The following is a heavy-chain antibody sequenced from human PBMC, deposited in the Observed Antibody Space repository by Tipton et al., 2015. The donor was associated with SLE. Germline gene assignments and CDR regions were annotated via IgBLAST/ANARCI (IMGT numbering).Heavy chain of an antibody. D-gene: IGHD6-25*01. CDR1: GGSFSGYY. CDR2: INHSGST. V-gene: IGHV4-34*01. Sequence: TLSLTCAVYGGSFSGYYWSWIRQPPGKGLEWIGEINHSGSTNYNPSLKSRVTISADTSKNQFSLKLSSVTAADTAVYYCARDRIMAASGFDYWGQGTLVTVSS. J-gene: IGHJ4*02. CDR3: ARDRIMAASGFDY.